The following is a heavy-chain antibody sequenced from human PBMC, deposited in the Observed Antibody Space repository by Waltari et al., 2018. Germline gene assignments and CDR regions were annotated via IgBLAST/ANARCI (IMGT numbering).Heavy chain of an antibody. CDR3: ARDPRSGQWALYNFDY. CDR1: A. V-gene: IGHV3-23*01. CDR2: ISGGGANT. Sequence: AMNWVRQAPGKGLEWVSAISGGGANTYYADSMKGRFTISRDNSKNTVYLQINSLRVDDTAVYYCARDPRSGQWALYNFDYWGQGTLLTVSS. D-gene: IGHD3-3*01. J-gene: IGHJ4*02.